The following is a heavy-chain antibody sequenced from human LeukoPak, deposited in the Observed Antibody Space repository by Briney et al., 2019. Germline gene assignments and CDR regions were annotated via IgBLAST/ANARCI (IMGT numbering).Heavy chain of an antibody. Sequence: SETLSLTCTVSGGSISSGSYYWSWIRQPAGKGLEWIGRIYTSGSTNYNPSLKSRVTISVDTSKNQFSLKLSSVTAADTAVYYCARGPRLRFDYWGQGTLVTVSS. D-gene: IGHD4-17*01. CDR1: GGSISSGSYY. CDR3: ARGPRLRFDY. CDR2: IYTSGST. V-gene: IGHV4-61*02. J-gene: IGHJ4*02.